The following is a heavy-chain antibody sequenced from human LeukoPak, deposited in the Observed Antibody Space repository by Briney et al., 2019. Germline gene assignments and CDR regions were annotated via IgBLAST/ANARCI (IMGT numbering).Heavy chain of an antibody. Sequence: VASVKVSCKASGGTFSSYTISWVRRAPGQGLEWMGRIIPILGIANYAQKFQGRVTITADKSTSTAYMELSSLRSEDTAVYYCARDSYSSGGSCYPRGYYYYYMDVWGKGTTVTVSS. CDR3: ARDSYSSGGSCYPRGYYYYYMDV. CDR2: IIPILGIA. V-gene: IGHV1-69*04. J-gene: IGHJ6*03. D-gene: IGHD2-15*01. CDR1: GGTFSSYT.